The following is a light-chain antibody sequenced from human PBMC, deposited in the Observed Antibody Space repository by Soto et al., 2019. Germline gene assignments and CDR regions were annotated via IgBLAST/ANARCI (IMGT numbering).Light chain of an antibody. V-gene: IGLV2-14*01. Sequence: QSVLTQPASVSGSPGQSISISCTGTSSDVGTYKYVSWYQQHPGKAPKLIIYEVSNRPSGVSNRFSGSKSGNTASVTISGLQAEDEADYYCSSYTSTNGQVFGTGTKVTVL. J-gene: IGLJ1*01. CDR3: SSYTSTNGQV. CDR1: SSDVGTYKY. CDR2: EVS.